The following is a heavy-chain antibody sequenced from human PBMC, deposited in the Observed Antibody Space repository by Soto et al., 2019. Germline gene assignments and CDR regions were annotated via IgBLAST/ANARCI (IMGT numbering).Heavy chain of an antibody. CDR2: ISGSGGST. D-gene: IGHD3-9*01. CDR1: EGTISSYA. Sequence: VLPLRLRWGAAEGTISSYASRRIRQTPGKGLEWVSAISGSGGSTYYADSVKGRFTISRDNSKNTLYLQMNSLRAEDTAVYYCAKVRYFDLEAFDIWGQGTMVTVSS. J-gene: IGHJ3*02. CDR3: AKVRYFDLEAFDI. V-gene: IGHV3-23*01.